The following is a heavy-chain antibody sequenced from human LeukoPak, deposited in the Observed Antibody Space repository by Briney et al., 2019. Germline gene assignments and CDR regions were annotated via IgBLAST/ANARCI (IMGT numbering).Heavy chain of an antibody. CDR2: IKQDGSQK. D-gene: IGHD2-8*01. CDR1: GFTFSRLW. Sequence: GGSLRLSCGASGFTFSRLWMRWVRPAPGRGREGLAKIKQDGSQKYYIDSVKDRFTTSRDNAKNSQSLQINSLRAEDTAVYYCARGENGALDSWRQGTMVTVSS. V-gene: IGHV3-7*01. CDR3: ARGENGALDS. J-gene: IGHJ3*02.